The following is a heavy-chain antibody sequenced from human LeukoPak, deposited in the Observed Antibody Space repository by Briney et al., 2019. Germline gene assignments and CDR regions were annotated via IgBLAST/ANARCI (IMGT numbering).Heavy chain of an antibody. CDR1: GGSISSSGYY. CDR2: LYYSGST. Sequence: SETLSLTCTVSGGSISSSGYYWGWIRQPPGKGLEWIGSLYYSGSTHYKPSLKSRITMSVDTSKNQFPLKLSSVTAADTAVYYCARLGVSGSSSWYFDYWGQGTLVTVSS. V-gene: IGHV4-39*01. D-gene: IGHD6-13*01. CDR3: ARLGVSGSSSWYFDY. J-gene: IGHJ4*02.